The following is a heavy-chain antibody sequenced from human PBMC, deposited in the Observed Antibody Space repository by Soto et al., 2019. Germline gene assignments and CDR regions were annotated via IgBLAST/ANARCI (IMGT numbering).Heavy chain of an antibody. CDR3: AAGYCSSTSCYNPPLGYYYYYGMDV. V-gene: IGHV1-18*04. CDR1: GYTFTSYG. J-gene: IGHJ6*02. Sequence: ASVKVSCKASGYTFTSYGISWVRQAPGQGLEWMGWISAYNGNTNYAQKLQGRVTTTTDTSTSTAYMELRSLRSEDTAVYYCAAGYCSSTSCYNPPLGYYYYYGMDVWGQGTTVTVSS. D-gene: IGHD2-2*02. CDR2: ISAYNGNT.